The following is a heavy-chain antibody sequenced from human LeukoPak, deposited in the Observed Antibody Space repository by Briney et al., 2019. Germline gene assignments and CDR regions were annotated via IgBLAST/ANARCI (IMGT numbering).Heavy chain of an antibody. V-gene: IGHV4-59*01. CDR1: GGSISSFY. Sequence: SETLSLTCTVSGGSISSFYWSWIRQPPGKGLEWIGYIYYTGNTNYNSSLESRVTISVDTSKNQLSLKLSSVTTADTAVYYCARGGWSLDYWGQGTLVTVSS. CDR3: ARGGWSLDY. J-gene: IGHJ4*02. CDR2: IYYTGNT.